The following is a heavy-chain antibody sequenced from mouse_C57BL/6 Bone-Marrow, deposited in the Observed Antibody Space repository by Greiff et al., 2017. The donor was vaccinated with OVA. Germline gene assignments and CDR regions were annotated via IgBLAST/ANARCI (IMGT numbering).Heavy chain of an antibody. CDR1: GFSFNTYA. D-gene: IGHD2-4*01. CDR2: IRSKSNNYAT. Sequence: EVQGVESGGGLVQPKGSLKLSCAASGFSFNTYAMNWVRQAPGKGLEWVARIRSKSNNYATYYADSVKDRFTISRDDSESMLYLKMNNLKTEDTAMYYCVRHDFVYDYDVGSDWGQGTLVTVSA. CDR3: VRHDFVYDYDVGSD. V-gene: IGHV10-1*01. J-gene: IGHJ3*01.